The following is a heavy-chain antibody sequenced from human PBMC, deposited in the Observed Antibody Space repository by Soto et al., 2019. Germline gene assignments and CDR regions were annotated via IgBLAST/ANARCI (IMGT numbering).Heavy chain of an antibody. Sequence: PSETLSLTCSVYGDYIHVGGYYWTWIRQRPGKGLEWMGYIYYTGKTYYNPSLESRLTMSVDRSKNHFALRLTSVTAADTAVYFCGRDLTSNANCIDPWGQGTLVTVSS. CDR2: IYYTGKT. D-gene: IGHD2-2*01. J-gene: IGHJ5*02. CDR1: GDYIHVGGYY. V-gene: IGHV4-30-4*01. CDR3: GRDLTSNANCIDP.